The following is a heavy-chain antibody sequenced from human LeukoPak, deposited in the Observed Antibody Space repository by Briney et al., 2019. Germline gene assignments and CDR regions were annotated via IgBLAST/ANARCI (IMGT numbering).Heavy chain of an antibody. CDR2: FTPILGTA. J-gene: IGHJ5*02. V-gene: IGHV1-69*06. D-gene: IGHD2-8*01. Sequence: SVKLSCKASGGTFTSYAISWVRQAPGQALEWMGGFTPILGTANYAQKFQGRVPITADKSTSTAYMELSSLRSEDTAVYYYARVVLTSAKWCHLWGRGTVVRVSS. CDR3: ARVVLTSAKWCHL. CDR1: GGTFTSYA.